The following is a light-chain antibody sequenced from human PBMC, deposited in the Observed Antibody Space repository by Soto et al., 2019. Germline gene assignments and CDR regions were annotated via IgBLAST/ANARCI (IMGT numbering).Light chain of an antibody. J-gene: IGKJ1*01. CDR1: QDISNY. CDR3: QQYDNLPRWT. CDR2: DAS. V-gene: IGKV1-33*01. Sequence: DIQMTQSPSSLSASVGDRVTITCQASQDISNYLNWYQQKPGKAPKLLIYDASNLETGVPSRFSGSVSGTDFTFTISSLQPEDIATYYCQQYDNLPRWTFGQGTKVEIK.